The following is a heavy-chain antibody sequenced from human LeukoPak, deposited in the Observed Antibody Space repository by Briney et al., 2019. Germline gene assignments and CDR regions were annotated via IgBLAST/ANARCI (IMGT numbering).Heavy chain of an antibody. Sequence: ASVKVSSTASGYTFTIYYMHWVRQAPGQGLEWMGIINPSGGSTSYAQKFQGRVTMTRDTSTNTVYMGLSSLRSEDTAVYYCARGGYSGSLDIWGQGTMVTVSS. V-gene: IGHV1-46*01. D-gene: IGHD1-26*01. CDR1: GYTFTIYY. CDR3: ARGGYSGSLDI. CDR2: INPSGGST. J-gene: IGHJ3*02.